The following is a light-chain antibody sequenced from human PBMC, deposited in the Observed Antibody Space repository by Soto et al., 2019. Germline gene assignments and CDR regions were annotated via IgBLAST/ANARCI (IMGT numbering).Light chain of an antibody. J-gene: IGKJ5*01. CDR1: QSVSIH. CDR2: DTS. V-gene: IGKV3-15*01. CDR3: QQYSNWPPIT. Sequence: EIVMTQSPATLSVSPGVRATLSCRASQSVSIHLAWYQQKPGQAPRLLIYDTSTRATGIPARFSGSGSGTEFTLTISSLQSEDFAVYYCQQYSNWPPITFGQGTRLEIK.